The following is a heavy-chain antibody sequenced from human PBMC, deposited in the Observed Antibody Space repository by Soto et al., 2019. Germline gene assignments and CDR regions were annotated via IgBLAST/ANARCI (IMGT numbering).Heavy chain of an antibody. CDR2: IFHSGST. CDR1: VGSISNINW. D-gene: IGHD1-26*01. CDR3: AHRPIVGAAI. V-gene: IGHV4-4*02. J-gene: IGHJ4*02. Sequence: QVQLQESGPGLVKPSGTLSLTCAVFVGSISNINWWTWVRRPPGKGLDWIGEIFHSGSTNYNSSLMGRVTISVDKANNQFSLKLSSVTAADTAVYYCAHRPIVGAAIWGQGTLVTVSS.